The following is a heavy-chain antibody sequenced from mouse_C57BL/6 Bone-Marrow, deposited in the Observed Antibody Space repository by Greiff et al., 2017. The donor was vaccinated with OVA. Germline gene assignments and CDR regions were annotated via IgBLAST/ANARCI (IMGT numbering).Heavy chain of an antibody. V-gene: IGHV1-72*01. CDR3: AIAKWEFAY. Sequence: QVQLQQPGAELAKPGASVKLSCKASGYTFTSYWLHWVKQRPGRGLEWIGRIDPNSGGTKYNEKFKSKATLTVDKPSSTAYMQLSGLTSEVCAVYYGAIAKWEFAYWGQGTLVTVSA. CDR1: GYTFTSYW. J-gene: IGHJ3*01. D-gene: IGHD4-1*01. CDR2: IDPNSGGT.